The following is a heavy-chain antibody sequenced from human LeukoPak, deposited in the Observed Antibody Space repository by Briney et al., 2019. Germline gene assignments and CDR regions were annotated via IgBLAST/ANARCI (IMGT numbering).Heavy chain of an antibody. D-gene: IGHD1-26*01. V-gene: IGHV3-20*04. CDR3: ARVRASGPFAPLNT. J-gene: IGHJ5*02. Sequence: PGGSLRLSCAASGFRFSDFAMSWVRQPPGKGLEWVAGIFWNGDKTTYGESVKGRVAISRDNTKRSLFLQLESLGVEDTAVYYCARVRASGPFAPLNTWGQGTLVTVAS. CDR1: GFRFSDFA. CDR2: IFWNGDKT.